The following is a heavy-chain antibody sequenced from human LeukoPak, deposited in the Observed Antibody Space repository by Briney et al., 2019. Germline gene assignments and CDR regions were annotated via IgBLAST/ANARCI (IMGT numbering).Heavy chain of an antibody. V-gene: IGHV1-2*02. Sequence: ASVKVSCKASGYTFTGYYMHWVRQAPGQGLEWMGWINPNSGGTNYAQKFQGRVTMTTDTSTSTAYMELRSLRSDDTAVYYCARDAREVLFWFGEFFPWGQGTLVTVSS. CDR3: ARDAREVLFWFGEFFP. J-gene: IGHJ5*02. CDR1: GYTFTGYY. D-gene: IGHD3-10*01. CDR2: INPNSGGT.